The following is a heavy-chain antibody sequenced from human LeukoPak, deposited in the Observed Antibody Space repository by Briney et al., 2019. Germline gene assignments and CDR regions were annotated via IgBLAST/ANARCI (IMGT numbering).Heavy chain of an antibody. D-gene: IGHD3-3*01. Sequence: PGGSLRLSCAASGFTFSSYSMNWVRQAPGKGLEWVSYISSSSSTIYYADSVKGRFTISRDNAKNSLYLQMNSLRAEDTAVYYCARESGSPFGTFFGQTGDYWGQGTLVTVSS. J-gene: IGHJ4*02. CDR2: ISSSSSTI. V-gene: IGHV3-48*04. CDR1: GFTFSSYS. CDR3: ARESGSPFGTFFGQTGDY.